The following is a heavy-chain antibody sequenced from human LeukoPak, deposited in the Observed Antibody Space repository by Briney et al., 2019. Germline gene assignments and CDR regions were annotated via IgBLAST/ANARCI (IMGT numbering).Heavy chain of an antibody. Sequence: SETLSLTCAVSGGSISSGGYSWSWIRQPPGKGLEWIGYIYHSGSTYYNPSLKSRVTISVDRSKNQFSLKLSSVTAADTAVYYCASRYYGFWSGYLDYWGQGTLVTVSS. CDR3: ASRYYGFWSGYLDY. J-gene: IGHJ4*02. D-gene: IGHD3-3*01. CDR1: GGSISSGGYS. CDR2: IYHSGST. V-gene: IGHV4-30-2*01.